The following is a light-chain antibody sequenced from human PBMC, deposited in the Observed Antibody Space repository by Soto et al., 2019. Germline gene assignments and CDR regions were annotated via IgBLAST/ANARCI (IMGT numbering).Light chain of an antibody. V-gene: IGLV2-14*01. CDR2: DVS. CDR3: SSYKSSSTLEV. Sequence: SVLTQPASVSGSPGQSITISCTGTSSDVGGYNYVSWYQQHPGKAPKLMIYDVSNRPSGVSNRFSGSKSGNTASLTISGLQAEDEADYYCSSYKSSSTLEVFGTGTKVTVL. J-gene: IGLJ1*01. CDR1: SSDVGGYNY.